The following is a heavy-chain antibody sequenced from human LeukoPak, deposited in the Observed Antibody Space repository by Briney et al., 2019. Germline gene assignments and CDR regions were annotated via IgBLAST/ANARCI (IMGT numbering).Heavy chain of an antibody. CDR3: ARSTTVTTFDY. CDR2: VFHSGST. D-gene: IGHD4-17*01. V-gene: IGHV4-38-2*02. CDR1: GYSLSSGFY. Sequence: SETLSLTCTVSGYSLSSGFYWGWIRQPPGKGLEWIATVFHSGSTYYNPSLESRVTISMDTSKNQFSLRLISVTAADTAVYYCARSTTVTTFDYWGQGTLVTVSS. J-gene: IGHJ4*02.